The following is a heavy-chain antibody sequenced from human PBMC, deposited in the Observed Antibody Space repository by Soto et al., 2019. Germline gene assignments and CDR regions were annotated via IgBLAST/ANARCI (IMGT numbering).Heavy chain of an antibody. CDR2: KNPYTGNT. V-gene: IGHV1-8*01. CDR3: ARRKERSGPHYFDY. J-gene: IGHJ4*02. CDR1: GYTFTTYD. Sequence: QVQLVQSGAEVKEPGASVKVSCKASGYTFTTYDIYWMRQATGQGLEWMGWKNPYTGNTGYAQKFQGRVTVTRNTSISTVYMEMSGLRLDDTAVYYCARRKERSGPHYFDYWGQGSQVTVSS. D-gene: IGHD6-25*01.